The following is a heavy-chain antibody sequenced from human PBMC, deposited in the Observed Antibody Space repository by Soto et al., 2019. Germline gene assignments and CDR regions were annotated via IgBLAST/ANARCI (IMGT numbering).Heavy chain of an antibody. V-gene: IGHV1-46*01. CDR3: ARGGRPYGDYLAGDV. J-gene: IGHJ6*04. D-gene: IGHD4-17*01. CDR2: INPSGGST. Sequence: ASVKVSCKASGYTFTSYYMHWVRQAPGQGLEWMGIINPSGGSTSYAQKFQGRVTMTRDTSTSTVYMELSSLRSEDTAVYYCARGGRPYGDYLAGDVWGKGTTVTVSS. CDR1: GYTFTSYY.